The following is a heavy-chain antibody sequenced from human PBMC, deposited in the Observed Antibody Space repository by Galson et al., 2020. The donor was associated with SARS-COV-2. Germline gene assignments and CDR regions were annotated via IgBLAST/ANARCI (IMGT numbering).Heavy chain of an antibody. CDR2: ISSNGGTS. D-gene: IGHD2-2*01. CDR3: LSYSSTRQNH. V-gene: IGHV3-64D*06. Sequence: WVRQAPGKGLEYVSAISSNGGTSFYADSVNGRFTMSRDNSKNMFYLQMTALRLEDTAFYYCLSYSSTRQNHWGQGTLVTVSS. J-gene: IGHJ5*02.